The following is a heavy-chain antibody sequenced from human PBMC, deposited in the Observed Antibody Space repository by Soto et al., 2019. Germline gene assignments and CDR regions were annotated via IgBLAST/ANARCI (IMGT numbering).Heavy chain of an antibody. V-gene: IGHV1-69*02. Sequence: QVQLVQSGAEVKKPGSSVKVSCKASGGTFSSYTISWVRQAPGQGLEWMGRIIPILGIANYAQKFQGRVTITENKSTSTAYMELSSVRSEDTAVYYCARFRGSYGMDVWGQGTTVTVSS. D-gene: IGHD3-10*01. J-gene: IGHJ6*02. CDR1: GGTFSSYT. CDR3: ARFRGSYGMDV. CDR2: IIPILGIA.